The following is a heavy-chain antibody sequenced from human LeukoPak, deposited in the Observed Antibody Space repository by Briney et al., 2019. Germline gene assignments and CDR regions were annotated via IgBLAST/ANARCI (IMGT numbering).Heavy chain of an antibody. J-gene: IGHJ4*02. CDR2: INARSSYM. CDR3: CSIFGVVKSG. D-gene: IGHD3-3*01. Sequence: GGSLRLSCAASGFTFSSYSMTWVRQAPGKGLEWVSSINARSSYMYYADSLKGRFTISRDNAKNSLYLQMNSLRAEDTAVYYCCSIFGVVKSGWGQGTLVTVSS. CDR1: GFTFSSYS. V-gene: IGHV3-21*01.